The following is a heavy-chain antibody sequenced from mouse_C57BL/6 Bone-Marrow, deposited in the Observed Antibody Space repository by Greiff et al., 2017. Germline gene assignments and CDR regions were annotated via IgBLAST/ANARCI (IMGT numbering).Heavy chain of an antibody. CDR1: GYTFTSYR. D-gene: IGHD2-3*01. CDR2: INPSNGGT. J-gene: IGHJ4*01. CDR3: EGGWFLPYAMDY. V-gene: IGHV1-53*01. Sequence: QVQLQQPGTELVKPGASVKLSCKASGYTFTSYRMHWVKQSPGQGLEWIGNINPSNGGTNYNEKFKSKATLTVDKSSSTVYLELSRLTSEDSAVYYGEGGWFLPYAMDYWGQGTSVTASS.